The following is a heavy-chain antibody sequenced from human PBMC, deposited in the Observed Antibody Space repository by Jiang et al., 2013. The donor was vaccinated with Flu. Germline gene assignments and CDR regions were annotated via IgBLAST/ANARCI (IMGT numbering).Heavy chain of an antibody. Sequence: LLKPSETLSLTCTVSGGSISSNSYYWGWIRQPPGKGLEWIGSIYYSGSTYYNPSLKSRVTISVDTSKNQFSLKLSSVTAADTAVYYCARRVKLLWFGESKNWFDPWGQGTLVTVSS. V-gene: IGHV4-39*01. J-gene: IGHJ5*02. CDR1: GGSISSNSYY. D-gene: IGHD3-10*01. CDR2: IYYSGST. CDR3: ARRVKLLWFGESKNWFDP.